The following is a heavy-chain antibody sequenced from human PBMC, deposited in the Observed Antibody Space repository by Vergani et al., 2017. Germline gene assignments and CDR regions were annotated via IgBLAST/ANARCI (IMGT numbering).Heavy chain of an antibody. J-gene: IGHJ3*02. CDR2: LSASDRRT. V-gene: IGHV3-23*04. D-gene: IGHD6-19*01. CDR1: GFTFIMHA. Sequence: EVQVVESGGGLVQPGGSLRLSCAASGFTFIMHAMSWVRQAPGKGLEWVSTLSASDRRTHYADSVKGRFTISRDNSKNTLFVHMNSLRHEDTAVYYCAKVGRSEVAGKVGAFDIWGQGTMVTVSS. CDR3: AKVGRSEVAGKVGAFDI.